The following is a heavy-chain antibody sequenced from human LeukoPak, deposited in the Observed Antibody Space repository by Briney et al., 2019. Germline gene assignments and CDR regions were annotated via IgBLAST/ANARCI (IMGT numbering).Heavy chain of an antibody. Sequence: GGSLRLSCAASGFTVSRNYMTWVRQAPGKGLEWVSVIYSDGDTYYVDSVKGRFTISRDNSKNTLYPQMNSLRAEDTAVYYCARGPWASFDYWGQGTLVTVSS. CDR2: IYSDGDT. D-gene: IGHD3-16*01. V-gene: IGHV3-66*01. CDR3: ARGPWASFDY. CDR1: GFTVSRNY. J-gene: IGHJ4*02.